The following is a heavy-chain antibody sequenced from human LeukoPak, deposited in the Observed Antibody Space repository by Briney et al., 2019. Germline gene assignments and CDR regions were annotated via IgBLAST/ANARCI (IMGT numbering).Heavy chain of an antibody. D-gene: IGHD6-6*01. CDR3: AREGSSSAFDI. V-gene: IGHV1-2*02. CDR2: INPNSGGT. Sequence: GASVKVSCKASGYTFTGYYMHWVPQAPGQGLEWMGWINPNSGGTNHAQKFQGRVTMTRDTPISTAYMELSRLRSDETAVYYCAREGSSSAFDIWGQGTMVTVSS. J-gene: IGHJ3*02. CDR1: GYTFTGYY.